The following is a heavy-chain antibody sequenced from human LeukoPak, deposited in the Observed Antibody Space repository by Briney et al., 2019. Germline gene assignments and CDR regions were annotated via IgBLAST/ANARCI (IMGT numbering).Heavy chain of an antibody. CDR2: MSYDGSNK. D-gene: IGHD6-19*01. Sequence: QPGGSLRLSCAASGFTFSSYAMSWVRQAPGKGLEWVAVMSYDGSNKYYADSVKGRFTISRDNSKNTLYLQMNSLRAEDTAVYYCARGWVVQLDYWGQGTLVTVSS. CDR3: ARGWVVQLDY. CDR1: GFTFSSYA. J-gene: IGHJ4*02. V-gene: IGHV3-30-3*01.